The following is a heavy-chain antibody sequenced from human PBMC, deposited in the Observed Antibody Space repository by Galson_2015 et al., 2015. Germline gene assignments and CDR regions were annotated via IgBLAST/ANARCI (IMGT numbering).Heavy chain of an antibody. Sequence: SETLSLTCAVSGASISSPNWWSWVRQPPGKGLEWIGEIYLGGSTNYNPPLKSRLTISLDESKNQFSLNLNSVTAADTAVYYCARYYYYYMDVWGKGTTVTVSS. CDR2: IYLGGST. J-gene: IGHJ6*03. CDR1: GASISSPNW. CDR3: ARYYYYYMDV. V-gene: IGHV4-4*02.